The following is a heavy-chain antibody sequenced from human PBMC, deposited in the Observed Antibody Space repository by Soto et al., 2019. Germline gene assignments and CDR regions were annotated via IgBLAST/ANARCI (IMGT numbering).Heavy chain of an antibody. D-gene: IGHD6-6*01. CDR2: IYYSGRT. J-gene: IGHJ4*02. Sequence: SETLSLTCTVSGDSISSDDYYWNWIRQPPGEGLEWIGYIYYSGRTHYNPSLESRITISIDTSKNQFSLSLSSVSAADTAVYYCARELSNSPDYFDDWAQGTLVTVSS. V-gene: IGHV4-30-4*01. CDR3: ARELSNSPDYFDD. CDR1: GDSISSDDYY.